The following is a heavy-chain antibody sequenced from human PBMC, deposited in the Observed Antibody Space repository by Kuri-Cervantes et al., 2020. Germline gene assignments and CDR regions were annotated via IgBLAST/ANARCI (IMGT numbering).Heavy chain of an antibody. CDR3: ARGFVGPDY. CDR2: INQDGSAK. J-gene: IGHJ4*02. D-gene: IGHD3-3*01. Sequence: LSLTCAASGFIFSSSWMSWVRQAPGKGLEWVANINQDGSAKDYVDSMKGRFTMSRDNAKNTLYLQMNSLRAEDTAVYYCARGFVGPDYWGQGTLVTVSS. CDR1: GFIFSSSW. V-gene: IGHV3-7*01.